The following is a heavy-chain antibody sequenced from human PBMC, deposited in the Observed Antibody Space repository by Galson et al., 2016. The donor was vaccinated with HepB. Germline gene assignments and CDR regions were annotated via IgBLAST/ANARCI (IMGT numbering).Heavy chain of an antibody. CDR3: VRVWGKYFDY. CDR1: GGSFTNNNW. J-gene: IGHJ4*02. Sequence: ETLSLTCAVSGGSFTNNNWLSWVRQPSGKGLEWLGEMYPSGYTNYNPSLKSRVTMSVDKSKNQFSLRLFAVTAADTAVYHCVRVWGKYFDYWGQGALVTVSS. CDR2: MYPSGYT. D-gene: IGHD7-27*01. V-gene: IGHV4-4*02.